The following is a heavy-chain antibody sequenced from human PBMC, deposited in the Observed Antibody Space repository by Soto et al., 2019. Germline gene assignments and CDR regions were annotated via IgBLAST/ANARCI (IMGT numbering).Heavy chain of an antibody. CDR3: ARDLRGDGDAYVYYGMEV. CDR1: GYIFTSHS. V-gene: IGHV1-46*01. J-gene: IGHJ6*02. CDR2: INPSGGST. Sequence: QVQLVQSGAEVKKPGASVKISCKPSGYIFTSHSIHWVRQAPGQGLEWLGIINPSGGSTTYAQKFRGRVNMTRDTSTSTVHMEQISLRSEDTAVYYCARDLRGDGDAYVYYGMEVWGQGTTVTVSS. D-gene: IGHD4-17*01.